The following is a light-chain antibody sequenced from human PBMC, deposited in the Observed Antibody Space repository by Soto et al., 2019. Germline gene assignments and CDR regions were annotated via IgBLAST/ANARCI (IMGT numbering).Light chain of an antibody. Sequence: QSALTQPASVSGSRGQSITISCTGTSSDVGRYNYVSWYQQHPGKAPKLMIYEVSNRPSGVSNRFSASKSGNTASLTISGLQAEDEADYYCTSYTSSTTWVFGGGTKVTVL. CDR2: EVS. J-gene: IGLJ3*02. V-gene: IGLV2-14*01. CDR1: SSDVGRYNY. CDR3: TSYTSSTTWV.